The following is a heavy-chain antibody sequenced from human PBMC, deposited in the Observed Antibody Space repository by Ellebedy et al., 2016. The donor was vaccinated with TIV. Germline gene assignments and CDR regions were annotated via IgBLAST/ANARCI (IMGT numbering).Heavy chain of an antibody. CDR2: IYYSGST. J-gene: IGHJ5*02. V-gene: IGHV4-30-4*01. D-gene: IGHD2-15*01. Sequence: MPSETLSLTCTVSGGSISSDDYYRSWIRQPPGKGLEWIGYIYYSGSTYYNPSLKSRVTISVDTSKNQFSLKLTSVTAADTAVYYCARAPGVVVGAQVLRWFDPWGQGTLLTVSS. CDR1: GGSISSDDYY. CDR3: ARAPGVVVGAQVLRWFDP.